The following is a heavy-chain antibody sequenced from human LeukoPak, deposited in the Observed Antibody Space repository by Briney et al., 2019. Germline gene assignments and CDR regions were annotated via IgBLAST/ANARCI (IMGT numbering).Heavy chain of an antibody. CDR2: ISSSSSYI. D-gene: IGHD3-10*01. CDR3: ARGLAGSGSGHFDY. Sequence: GGSLRLSCAASGFTFSGYTMNWVRQAPGKGLEWVSSISSSSSYIYYADSMEGRFTISRDNAKNSLYLQMNSLRAEDTAVYYCARGLAGSGSGHFDYWGQGTLVTVSS. CDR1: GFTFSGYT. J-gene: IGHJ4*02. V-gene: IGHV3-21*01.